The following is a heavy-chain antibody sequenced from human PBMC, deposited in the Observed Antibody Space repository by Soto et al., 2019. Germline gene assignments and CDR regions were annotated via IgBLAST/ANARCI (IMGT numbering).Heavy chain of an antibody. CDR2: IYYSGST. Sequence: QVQLQESGPGLVKPSETLSLTCTVSGGSISSYYWSWIRQPPGKGLEWIGYIYYSGSTNYNPSLQSRVTISVDTSKNLFSLKLSSVTAADTAVYYCARGYYGSGSYYNYPYSYYYMDVWGKGTTVTVSS. J-gene: IGHJ6*03. D-gene: IGHD3-10*01. CDR3: ARGYYGSGSYYNYPYSYYYMDV. CDR1: GGSISSYY. V-gene: IGHV4-59*01.